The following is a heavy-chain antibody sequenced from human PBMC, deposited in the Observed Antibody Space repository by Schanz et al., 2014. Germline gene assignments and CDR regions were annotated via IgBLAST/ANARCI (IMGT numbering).Heavy chain of an antibody. CDR3: AKRNHDMQSLPLDY. V-gene: IGHV3-23*01. Sequence: EVQLLESGGGLVQPGRSLRLSCATSGLNFDYYGMNWVRQAPGKGLEWVSIITGSGATYYADSVKGRFTISRDNSKNTLYLQMNSLSAEDTAVYYCAKRNHDMQSLPLDYWGQGTLVIVSS. D-gene: IGHD3-9*01. CDR1: GLNFDYYG. CDR2: ITGSGAT. J-gene: IGHJ4*02.